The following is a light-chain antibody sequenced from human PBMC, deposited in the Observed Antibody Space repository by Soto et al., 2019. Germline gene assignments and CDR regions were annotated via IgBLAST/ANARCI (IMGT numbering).Light chain of an antibody. V-gene: IGKV3-11*01. J-gene: IGKJ3*01. Sequence: DIVLTQSPDILSLSPGERATLSCRASQNVRTFLAWYQQKPGQAPRLLISDASYRATGIPPRFSGSGSGTDFTLTISSLEPEDFAVYYCQHYGTFGPGTKVDLK. CDR2: DAS. CDR3: QHYGT. CDR1: QNVRTF.